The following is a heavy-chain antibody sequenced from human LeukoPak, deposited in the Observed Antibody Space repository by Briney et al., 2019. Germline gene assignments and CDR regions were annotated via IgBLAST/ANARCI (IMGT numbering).Heavy chain of an antibody. J-gene: IGHJ3*02. V-gene: IGHV4-4*07. CDR3: ARDPLSTNDFDI. CDR2: IYTRGST. Sequence: SETLSLTCTVSGGSINNYYWSWIRQPAGKGLKWIGRIYTRGSTNYNPSLKSRVTISVDTSKNQFSLKLSSVTAADTAVYFCARDPLSTNDFDIWGQGTMVTVSS. D-gene: IGHD1-1*01. CDR1: GGSINNYY.